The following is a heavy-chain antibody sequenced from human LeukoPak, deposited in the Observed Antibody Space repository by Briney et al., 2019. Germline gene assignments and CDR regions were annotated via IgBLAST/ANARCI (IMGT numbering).Heavy chain of an antibody. CDR3: ARDLHCTSTGCQSNWFDP. V-gene: IGHV4-61*02. CDR1: GGSISSGSYY. D-gene: IGHD2-2*01. CDR2: IYTSGST. Sequence: KPSQTLSLTCTVSGGSISSGSYYWSWTRQPAGKGLEWIGRIYTSGSTNYNPSLKSRVTISVDTSKNQFSLKLNSVTAADTAVYYCARDLHCTSTGCQSNWFDPWGQGTLVTVSS. J-gene: IGHJ5*02.